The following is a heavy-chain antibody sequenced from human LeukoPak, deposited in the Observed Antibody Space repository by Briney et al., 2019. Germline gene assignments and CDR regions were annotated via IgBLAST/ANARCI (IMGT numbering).Heavy chain of an antibody. D-gene: IGHD3-16*01. CDR2: INGGGGST. CDR1: GFTLSGYS. J-gene: IGHJ4*02. Sequence: PGGSLRLSCAASGFTLSGYSMSWVRQAPGKGLEWVSAINGGGGSTYYADSVKGRFTISRDNSKNTLYLQMNSLRAEDTAVYYCAKAPGGIVGYWGQGTLVTVSS. CDR3: AKAPGGIVGY. V-gene: IGHV3-23*01.